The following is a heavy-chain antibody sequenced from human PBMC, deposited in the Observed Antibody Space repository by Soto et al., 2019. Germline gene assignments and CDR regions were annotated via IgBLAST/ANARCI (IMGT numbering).Heavy chain of an antibody. J-gene: IGHJ5*02. CDR1: VGSISSDY. CDR2: VYTSGYS. V-gene: IGHV4-4*07. D-gene: IGHD6-13*01. CDR3: AREPTTAGTVHWFDP. Sequence: VQLQESGPGLVKPSETLSLICTVSVGSISSDYLSWIRQPAGKGLELIVRVYTSGYSKSNPSLKSRVTMSVDTSKKQVSLNLSSVTAADTAVYYCAREPTTAGTVHWFDPWGQGTLVTVSS.